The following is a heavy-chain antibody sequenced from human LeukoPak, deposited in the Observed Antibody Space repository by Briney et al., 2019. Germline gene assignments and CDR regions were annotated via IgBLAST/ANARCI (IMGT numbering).Heavy chain of an antibody. J-gene: IGHJ4*02. CDR2: FDPEDGET. CDR1: GYTLTELS. V-gene: IGHV1-24*01. CDR3: ATVSPRQLWLTGGLRY. Sequence: ASVKVSCKVSGYTLTELSMLWVRQAPGKGLEWMGGFDPEDGETIYAQKFQGRVTMTEDTSTDTAYMELSSLRSEDTAVYYCATVSPRQLWLTGGLRYWGQGTLVTVSS. D-gene: IGHD5-18*01.